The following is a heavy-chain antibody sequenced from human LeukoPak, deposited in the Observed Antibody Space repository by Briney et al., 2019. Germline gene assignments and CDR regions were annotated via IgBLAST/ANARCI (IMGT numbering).Heavy chain of an antibody. V-gene: IGHV5-51*01. D-gene: IGHD2-2*01. CDR2: IYPGDSDT. J-gene: IGHJ4*02. CDR1: GYSFTNYW. Sequence: GESLKISCETSGYSFTNYWIGWVRQMPGKGLEWMSIIYPGDSDTRYSPSFQGQVTISADKSISTAYLQWSSLKASDTAIYYCARGLFVVAPAAGTQEYYFDYWGQGTLVTVSS. CDR3: ARGLFVVAPAAGTQEYYFDY.